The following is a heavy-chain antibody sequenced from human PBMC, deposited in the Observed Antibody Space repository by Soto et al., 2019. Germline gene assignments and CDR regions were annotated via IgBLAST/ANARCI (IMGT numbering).Heavy chain of an antibody. CDR3: ARGMDGTYYYWYFDD. CDR2: IYHSGTT. D-gene: IGHD1-26*01. V-gene: IGHV4-30-2*01. Sequence: SETLSLTCAVSGASIGSGGYAWTWIRQTPGKGLEWIGHIYHSGTTNYNPSLKSRVTISVDRSKNHFSLELSSVTAADTAVYYCARGMDGTYYYWYFDDWGRGTLVTVSS. CDR1: GASIGSGGYA. J-gene: IGHJ2*01.